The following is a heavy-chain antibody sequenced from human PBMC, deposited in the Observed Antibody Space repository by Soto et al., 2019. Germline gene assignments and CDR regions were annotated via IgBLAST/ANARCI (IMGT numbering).Heavy chain of an antibody. CDR1: GGSFSDSY. CDR3: AWESWWTSDP. D-gene: IGHD2-8*02. J-gene: IGHJ5*02. Sequence: QVHLQQWGAGLLKPSETLSLTCAVSGGSFSDSYCTWIRQPPGKGLEWIGEINHSGSTKYNPTLKSRVTFSVDTSMNHLFLKFSSATVADTAPHYCAWESWWTSDPWGQGTLVSVSS. V-gene: IGHV4-34*01. CDR2: INHSGST.